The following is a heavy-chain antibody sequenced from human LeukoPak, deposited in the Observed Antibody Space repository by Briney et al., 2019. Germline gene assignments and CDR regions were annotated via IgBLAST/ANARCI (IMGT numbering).Heavy chain of an antibody. V-gene: IGHV3-74*01. CDR2: INSDGSST. Sequence: PGGSLRLSCAASGFTFSSYWMHWVRQAPGKGLVWVSRINSDGSSTSSADSVKGRFTISRDNAKNSLYLQMNSLRAEDTAVYYCARDSSSWYIPDYMDVWGKGTTVTVSS. CDR3: ARDSSSWYIPDYMDV. D-gene: IGHD6-13*01. J-gene: IGHJ6*03. CDR1: GFTFSSYW.